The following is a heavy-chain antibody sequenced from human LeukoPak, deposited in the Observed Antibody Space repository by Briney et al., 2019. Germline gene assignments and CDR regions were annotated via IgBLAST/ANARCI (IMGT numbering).Heavy chain of an antibody. CDR2: INHSGST. Sequence: SETLSLTCAVYGGSFSGYYWSWIRQPPGKGLEWIGEINHSGSTNYNPSLKSRVTISVDTSKNQFSLKLSSVTAADTAVYYCARDNSTYYDFWSGAPPDAFDIWGQGTMVTVSS. D-gene: IGHD3-3*01. J-gene: IGHJ3*02. CDR3: ARDNSTYYDFWSGAPPDAFDI. CDR1: GGSFSGYY. V-gene: IGHV4-34*01.